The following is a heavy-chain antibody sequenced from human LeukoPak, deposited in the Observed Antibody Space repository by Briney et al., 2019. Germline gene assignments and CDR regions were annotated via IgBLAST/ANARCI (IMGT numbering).Heavy chain of an antibody. CDR1: GFTFSSYA. CDR3: AREWQGYSSSRRGYYYYMDV. CDR2: ISYDGSNK. Sequence: PGGSLRLSCAASGFTFSSYAMHWVRQAPGKGLEWVAVISYDGSNKYYADSVKGRFTISRDNSKNTLYLQMNSLRAEDTAVYYCAREWQGYSSSRRGYYYYMDVWGKGTTVTVSS. J-gene: IGHJ6*03. D-gene: IGHD6-6*01. V-gene: IGHV3-30-3*01.